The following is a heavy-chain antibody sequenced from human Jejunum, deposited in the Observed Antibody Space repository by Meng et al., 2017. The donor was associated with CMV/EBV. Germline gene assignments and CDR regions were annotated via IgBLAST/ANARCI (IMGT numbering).Heavy chain of an antibody. J-gene: IGHJ4*02. CDR3: VKDRGVPYYESLTGYSYFDY. Sequence: TYGMHWVRQATGKGLEWVTFISNDGSNKYYGDSVKGRFTSSRDNSKNTLYLQMNSLRAEDTSVYYCVKDRGVPYYESLTGYSYFDYWGQGALVTVSS. CDR2: ISNDGSNK. CDR1: TYG. D-gene: IGHD3-9*01. V-gene: IGHV3-30*02.